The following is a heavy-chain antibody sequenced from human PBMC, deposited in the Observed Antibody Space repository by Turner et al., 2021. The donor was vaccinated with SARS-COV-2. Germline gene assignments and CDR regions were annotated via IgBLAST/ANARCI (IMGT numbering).Heavy chain of an antibody. V-gene: IGHV3-9*01. CDR1: GFTFEDYA. CDR3: ARDHRPVVVPAAKRAGSYYYGMDV. Sequence: EVQLVESGGGLVQPGRSLRLSCAASGFTFEDYAMHWVRQAPGKGLGWVSGISWNSGSIGYEDSVKGRFTISRDNAKNSLYLQMNSLRAEDTAVYYCARDHRPVVVPAAKRAGSYYYGMDVWGQGTTVTVSS. CDR2: ISWNSGSI. J-gene: IGHJ6*02. D-gene: IGHD2-2*01.